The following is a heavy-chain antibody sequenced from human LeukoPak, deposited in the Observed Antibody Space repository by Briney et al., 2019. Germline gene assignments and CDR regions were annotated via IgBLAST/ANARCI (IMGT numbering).Heavy chain of an antibody. D-gene: IGHD4-23*01. CDR1: GYTFTSYA. Sequence: ASVKVSCKASGYTFTSYAMHWVRQAPGQRLEWMGWINAGNGNTKYSQKFQGRVTITRDTSASTAYMELSSLRSEDAAVYYCARGGYGGNSVGYWGQGTLVTVSS. CDR3: ARGGYGGNSVGY. CDR2: INAGNGNT. J-gene: IGHJ4*02. V-gene: IGHV1-3*01.